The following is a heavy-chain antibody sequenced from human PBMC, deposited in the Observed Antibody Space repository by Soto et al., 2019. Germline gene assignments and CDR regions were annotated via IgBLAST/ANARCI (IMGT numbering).Heavy chain of an antibody. CDR1: GFTFSSYA. CDR2: TSGSGGST. V-gene: IGHV3-23*01. D-gene: IGHD2-21*01. CDR3: ARVRVMSEIYGVDV. J-gene: IGHJ6*02. Sequence: PGGSLRLSCAASGFTFSSYAMSWVRQAPGKGLEWVSATSGSGGSTYYADSVKGRFTISRDTAKNSLYLQMNSLRDEDTAVYYCARVRVMSEIYGVDVWGQGTTVTVSS.